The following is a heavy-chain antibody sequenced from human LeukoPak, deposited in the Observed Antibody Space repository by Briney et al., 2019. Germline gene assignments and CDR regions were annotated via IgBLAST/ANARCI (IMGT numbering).Heavy chain of an antibody. Sequence: KASETLSLTCTVSGGSISSYYWSWIRQPPGKGLEWIGYIYYSGSTNYNPSLKSRVTISVDTSKNQFSLKLSSVTAADTAVYYCARHGADYDILTGPIIDYWGQGTLVTVSS. J-gene: IGHJ4*02. CDR1: GGSISSYY. D-gene: IGHD3-9*01. CDR3: ARHGADYDILTGPIIDY. V-gene: IGHV4-59*08. CDR2: IYYSGST.